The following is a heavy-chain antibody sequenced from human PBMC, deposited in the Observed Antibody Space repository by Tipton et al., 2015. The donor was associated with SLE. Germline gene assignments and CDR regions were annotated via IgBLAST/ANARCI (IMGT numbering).Heavy chain of an antibody. CDR1: GFSLSSYE. Sequence: SLRLSCAASGFSLSSYEMNWVRQAPGKGLEWLSYITTSGGVRHYGDSVKGRFTISRDNAKNSVYLQMNSLRAEDTAVYYCARDLFYGDYFDYWGQGTLVTVSS. CDR3: ARDLFYGDYFDY. CDR2: ITTSGGVR. J-gene: IGHJ4*02. D-gene: IGHD4-17*01. V-gene: IGHV3-48*03.